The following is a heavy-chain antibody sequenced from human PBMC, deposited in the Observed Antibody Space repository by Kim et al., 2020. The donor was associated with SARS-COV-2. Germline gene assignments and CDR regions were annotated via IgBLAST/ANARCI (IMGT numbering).Heavy chain of an antibody. V-gene: IGHV3-9*01. Sequence: DSVKGRFTSSRDNAKNSLYLQMNSLRAEDTALYYCAKDRGYYGSGSYMDYWGQGTLVTVSS. D-gene: IGHD3-10*01. J-gene: IGHJ4*02. CDR3: AKDRGYYGSGSYMDY.